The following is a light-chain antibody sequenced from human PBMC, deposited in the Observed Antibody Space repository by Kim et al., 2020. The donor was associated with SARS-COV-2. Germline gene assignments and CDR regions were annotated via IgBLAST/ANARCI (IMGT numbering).Light chain of an antibody. V-gene: IGLV3-19*01. Sequence: ALGQTVRITCQGDSLRSYYASWYQQTPGQAPVLVIYGKNNRPSGIPDRFSGSSSRNTASLTITGAQAEDEADYYCNSRDSSGNHWVFGGGTQLTVL. CDR3: NSRDSSGNHWV. CDR2: GKN. CDR1: SLRSYY. J-gene: IGLJ3*02.